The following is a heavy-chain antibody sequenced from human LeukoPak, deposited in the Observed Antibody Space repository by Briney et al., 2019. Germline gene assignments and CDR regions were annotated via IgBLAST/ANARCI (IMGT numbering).Heavy chain of an antibody. Sequence: GGSLRLSCAASRFSFSSYWMTWVRQAQGKGLEWVANIKQDGGEQYYVDSVKGRFTISRDNAKNSLYLQMNSLRAEDTAVYYCAKEVDIAMARFDYWGQGTLVAVSS. V-gene: IGHV3-7*01. D-gene: IGHD5-18*01. CDR2: IKQDGGEQ. J-gene: IGHJ4*02. CDR1: RFSFSSYW. CDR3: AKEVDIAMARFDY.